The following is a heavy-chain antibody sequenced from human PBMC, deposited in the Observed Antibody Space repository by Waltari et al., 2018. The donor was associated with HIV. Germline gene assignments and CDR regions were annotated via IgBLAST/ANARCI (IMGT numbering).Heavy chain of an antibody. CDR1: GFTFLSYW. D-gene: IGHD3-10*01. Sequence: EVQLVESGGDLVQPGGSLRLSCAASGFTFLSYWMSWVRQAPGKGLEWVANIKQDGSEKYYGDSVNGRFTISRDNAENSLYLQMNSLRAEDTAVYYCARGGFYGSGSKVNWGQGTLVTVSS. CDR3: ARGGFYGSGSKVN. V-gene: IGHV3-7*04. J-gene: IGHJ4*02. CDR2: IKQDGSEK.